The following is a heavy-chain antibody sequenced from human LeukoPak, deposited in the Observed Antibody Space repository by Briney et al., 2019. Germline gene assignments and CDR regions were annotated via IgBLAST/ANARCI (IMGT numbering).Heavy chain of an antibody. CDR3: AREEYFQDSNGYSYYFHS. CDR1: GGSIGWDY. D-gene: IGHD3-22*01. CDR2: IYKSGST. Sequence: PSETLSLTCTVSGGSIGWDYWSWIRQSAGKGLEWIGRIYKSGSTNYNPSFRSRVTMFVDTSKNQFSLNVTSVTAADTAVYYCAREEYFQDSNGYSYYFHSWGQGSLVTVSS. V-gene: IGHV4-4*07. J-gene: IGHJ4*02.